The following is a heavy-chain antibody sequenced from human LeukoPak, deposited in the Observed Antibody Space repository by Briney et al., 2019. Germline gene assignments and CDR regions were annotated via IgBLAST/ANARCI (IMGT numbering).Heavy chain of an antibody. CDR2: IYTSGNT. Sequence: PGGSLRLSCAASGFSVSGNYMSWVRQAPGKGLEWISVIYTSGNTYYADSVKGRFTISRDNSKNTLYLQLNSLRPEDSAVYFCAREFAQSNYYFDYWGQGTLVTVSS. V-gene: IGHV3-66*03. D-gene: IGHD1-1*01. CDR1: GFSVSGNY. CDR3: AREFAQSNYYFDY. J-gene: IGHJ4*02.